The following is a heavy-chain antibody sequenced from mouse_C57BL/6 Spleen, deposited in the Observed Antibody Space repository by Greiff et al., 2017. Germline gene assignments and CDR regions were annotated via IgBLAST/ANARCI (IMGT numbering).Heavy chain of an antibody. Sequence: VQLQQSGAELVKPGASVKISCKASGYAFSSYWMNWVKQRPGQGLEWIGKIYPGDGDTNYNEKFKGKATLTADKSSSTAYMQLSSLTSEDSAVDFCARGSAMDWYFDVWGTGTTVTVSS. D-gene: IGHD1-1*02. V-gene: IGHV1-80*01. CDR1: GYAFSSYW. J-gene: IGHJ1*03. CDR2: IYPGDGDT. CDR3: ARGSAMDWYFDV.